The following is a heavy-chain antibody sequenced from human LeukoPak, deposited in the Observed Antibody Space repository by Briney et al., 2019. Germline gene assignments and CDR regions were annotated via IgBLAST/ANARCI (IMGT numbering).Heavy chain of an antibody. CDR2: ITGGCEWT. D-gene: IGHD2-2*01. Sequence: GGSLRLSCAASGCTFDASAMSWVRQAPGKGLEWVAVITGGCEWTYYADSVNGRFTISRDNSKKTLFLQVNSLRAEDTAVYFCAKNIRDQLLCGFNYWGQGIVVTVSS. CDR3: AKNIRDQLLCGFNY. J-gene: IGHJ4*02. CDR1: GCTFDASA. V-gene: IGHV3-23*01.